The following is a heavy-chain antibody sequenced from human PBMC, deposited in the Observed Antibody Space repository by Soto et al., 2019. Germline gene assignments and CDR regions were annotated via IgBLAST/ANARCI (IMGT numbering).Heavy chain of an antibody. J-gene: IGHJ5*02. CDR3: ARDLAISLTGYYMGYWFDP. CDR1: GYTFTSYY. CDR2: INPSGGST. Sequence: ASVKGSCKASGYTFTSYYMHWVRQAPGQGLEWMGIINPSGGSTSYAQKFQGRVTMTRDTSTSTVYMELSSLRSEDTAVYYCARDLAISLTGYYMGYWFDPWGQGPLGTVSS. D-gene: IGHD3-9*01. V-gene: IGHV1-46*03.